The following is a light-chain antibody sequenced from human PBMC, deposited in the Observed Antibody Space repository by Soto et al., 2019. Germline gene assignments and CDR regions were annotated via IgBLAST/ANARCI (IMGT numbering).Light chain of an antibody. CDR1: QSVSNSY. CDR2: GAS. V-gene: IGKV3-20*01. J-gene: IGKJ1*01. CDR3: QQYGGSPWT. Sequence: EIVLTQSPGTLSLSPGERATLSYRASQSVSNSYLAWYQQKPGQAPRLLIYGASSRATGIPDRFSGSGSGTDFALTISRLEPEDFAVYHCQQYGGSPWTFGQGTKVDIK.